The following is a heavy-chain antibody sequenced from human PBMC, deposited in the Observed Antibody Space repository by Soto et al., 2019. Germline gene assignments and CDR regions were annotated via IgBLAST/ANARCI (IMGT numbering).Heavy chain of an antibody. V-gene: IGHV1-18*01. CDR2: ISPYNDYT. Sequence: QVQLVQSAGEVKKPGASVKVSCKASGYTFIRYGITWVRQAPGQGLEWMGWISPYNDYTIYAQKLQGRVTMTTDTSTRTVYLDLRSIKTDDASVYYCARGGNDDNMWGKWSHYGLDVWGQGPSVTVSS. CDR1: GYTFIRYG. D-gene: IGHD3-16*01. CDR3: ARGGNDDNMWGKWSHYGLDV. J-gene: IGHJ6*02.